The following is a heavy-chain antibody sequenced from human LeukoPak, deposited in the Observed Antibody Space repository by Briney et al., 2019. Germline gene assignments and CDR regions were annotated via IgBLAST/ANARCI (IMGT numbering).Heavy chain of an antibody. J-gene: IGHJ3*02. CDR3: ARGGSHGDYREGAFDI. CDR2: MRGDSTNI. Sequence: GGSLRLSCAASGFTFGNYAMSWVRQAPGKGLEWVSDMRGDSTNIHYADSVKGRFTISRDNSKNTLYLQMNSLRAEDTAVYYCARGGSHGDYREGAFDIWVQGTMVTVSS. V-gene: IGHV3-23*01. CDR1: GFTFGNYA. D-gene: IGHD4-17*01.